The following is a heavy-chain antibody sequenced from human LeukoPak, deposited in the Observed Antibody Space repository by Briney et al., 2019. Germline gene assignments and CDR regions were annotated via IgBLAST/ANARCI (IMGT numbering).Heavy chain of an antibody. V-gene: IGHV3-48*04. CDR1: GFTFSHYS. J-gene: IGHJ4*02. D-gene: IGHD6-13*01. Sequence: PGGSLRLSCAASGFTFSHYSMNWVRQAPGKGLEWVSYITSNSGTIYYADSVKGRFTISRDNAKNSLYLQINSLGAEDTAVYYCAGHDRFSSRWLAVWGQGTLVTVSS. CDR2: ITSNSGTI. CDR3: AGHDRFSSRWLAV.